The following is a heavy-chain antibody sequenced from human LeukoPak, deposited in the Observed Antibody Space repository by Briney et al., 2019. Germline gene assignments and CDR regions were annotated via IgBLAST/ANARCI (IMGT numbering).Heavy chain of an antibody. V-gene: IGHV4-39*07. CDR1: GGSISSGSYY. CDR3: ARDAYGSGSWAVMRFPNWFDP. J-gene: IGHJ5*02. D-gene: IGHD3-10*01. CDR2: IYYSGST. Sequence: PSQTLSLTCTVSGGSISSGSYYWSWIRQPPGKGLEWIGSIYYSGSTNYNPSLKSRVTISVDTSKNQFSLKLSSVTAADTAVYYCARDAYGSGSWAVMRFPNWFDPWGQGTLVTVSS.